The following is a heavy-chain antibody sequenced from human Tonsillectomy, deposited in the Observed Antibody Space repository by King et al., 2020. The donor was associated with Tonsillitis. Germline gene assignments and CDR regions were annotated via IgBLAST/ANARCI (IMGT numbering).Heavy chain of an antibody. Sequence: VQLVESGGGLVQPGRSLRLSCTASGFTLGDHVMSWFRRAPRKGLELVGFIRKKVYGGTTEYAASVKGRFTIPRDDSKNISYLQMNILKTDDTAVYYCTRPDFRSASPFDYWGQGTLVTVSS. D-gene: IGHD3-3*01. CDR2: IRKKVYGGTT. CDR3: TRPDFRSASPFDY. V-gene: IGHV3-49*03. CDR1: GFTLGDHV. J-gene: IGHJ4*02.